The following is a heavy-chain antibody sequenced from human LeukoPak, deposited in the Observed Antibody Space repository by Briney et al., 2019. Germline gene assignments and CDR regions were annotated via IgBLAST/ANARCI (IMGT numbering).Heavy chain of an antibody. CDR2: IWYDGTNK. Sequence: GRSLRLSCAASGFTFSNYGMHWVRQAPGKGLEWVAVIWYDGTNKYYADSVKGRFTISRDNSKNTLYLQMNSLRAEDTAVYYCARDLAGGSTWAEIDYWGQGTLVTVSS. CDR3: ARDLAGGSTWAEIDY. CDR1: GFTFSNYG. J-gene: IGHJ4*02. V-gene: IGHV3-33*01. D-gene: IGHD6-13*01.